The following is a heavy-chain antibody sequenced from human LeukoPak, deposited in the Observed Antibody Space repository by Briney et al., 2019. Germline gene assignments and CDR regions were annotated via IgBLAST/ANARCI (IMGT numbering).Heavy chain of an antibody. J-gene: IGHJ4*02. CDR3: AKDPSLRVTLPV. V-gene: IGHV3-30*18. CDR2: ISYDGSNK. Sequence: GRSLRLSCAASGFTFNNYGMHWVRQAPGKGLEWVALISYDGSNKYYADSVKGRFTISRDQSKNTLYLQMNSLRAEDTAVYYCAKDPSLRVTLPVWGQGTLVTVPS. CDR1: GFTFNNYG. D-gene: IGHD2-21*02.